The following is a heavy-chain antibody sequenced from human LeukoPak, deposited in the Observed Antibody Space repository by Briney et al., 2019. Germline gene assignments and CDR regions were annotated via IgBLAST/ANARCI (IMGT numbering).Heavy chain of an antibody. Sequence: SETLSLTCTVSGGSVTSGSYYWSWIRQPPGKGLEWIGYIHYSGSTTYNPSLKSRVTMSLDTFKNQFSLKLNSVTAADTAVYYCAIGLVLEGIHYRGQGSEVTVSS. V-gene: IGHV4-61*01. CDR3: AIGLVLEGIHY. J-gene: IGHJ4*02. CDR1: GGSVTSGSYY. D-gene: IGHD3-16*01. CDR2: IHYSGST.